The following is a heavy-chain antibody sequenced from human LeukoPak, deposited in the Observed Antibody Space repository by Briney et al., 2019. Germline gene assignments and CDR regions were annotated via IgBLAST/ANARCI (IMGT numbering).Heavy chain of an antibody. CDR2: TYYRSKWYN. V-gene: IGHV6-1*01. CDR1: GDSVSSNSAA. D-gene: IGHD6-13*01. CDR3: ARGGQQQLVGPYYYMDV. J-gene: IGHJ6*03. Sequence: SQTLSLTCAISGDSVSSNSAAWNWIRQSPSRGLEWLGRTYYRSKWYNDYAVSVKSRITINPDTSKNQFSLQLNSVTPEDTAVYYCARGGQQQLVGPYYYMDVWGKGTTVTVSS.